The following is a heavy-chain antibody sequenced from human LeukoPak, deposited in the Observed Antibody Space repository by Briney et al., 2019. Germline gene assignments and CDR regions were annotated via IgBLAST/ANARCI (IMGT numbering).Heavy chain of an antibody. D-gene: IGHD3-16*01. Sequence: PSETLSLTCTVSGGSISSYYWSWIRQPPGKGLEWIGYTYYSGSTKYNPSLKSRVTISVDTSKNQFSLKLSSVTAADTAVYYCARSPYAYYFDYWGQGTLVTVSS. CDR3: ARSPYAYYFDY. CDR2: TYYSGST. J-gene: IGHJ4*02. CDR1: GGSISSYY. V-gene: IGHV4-59*01.